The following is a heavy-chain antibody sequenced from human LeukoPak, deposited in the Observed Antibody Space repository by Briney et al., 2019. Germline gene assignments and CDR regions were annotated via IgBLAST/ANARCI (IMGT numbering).Heavy chain of an antibody. Sequence: PGGSLRLSCTASGFNFNSYTMSWVREAPGKGLEWVSSISGSGNYMYHAASVKGRFTISRDDAQNSVYLQMNSLKDEDTAVYYCARSRSSSPYDKNLNYWGQGTLVIVSS. J-gene: IGHJ4*02. CDR3: ARSRSSSPYDKNLNY. CDR1: GFNFNSYT. V-gene: IGHV3-21*01. D-gene: IGHD3-10*01. CDR2: ISGSGNYM.